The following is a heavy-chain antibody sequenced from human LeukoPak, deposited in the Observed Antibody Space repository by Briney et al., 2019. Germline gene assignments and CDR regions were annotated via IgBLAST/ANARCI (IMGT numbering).Heavy chain of an antibody. J-gene: IGHJ4*02. D-gene: IGHD3-3*01. CDR1: GFTFSSYE. CDR2: ISSSGSTI. CDR3: AKDMRTGDFWSGYSDY. V-gene: IGHV3-48*03. Sequence: GGSLRLSCAASGFTFSSYEMNWVRQAPGKGLEWVSYISSSGSTIYYADSVKGRFTISRDNAKNSLFLQMNSLRAEDTAVYYCAKDMRTGDFWSGYSDYWGQGTLVTVSS.